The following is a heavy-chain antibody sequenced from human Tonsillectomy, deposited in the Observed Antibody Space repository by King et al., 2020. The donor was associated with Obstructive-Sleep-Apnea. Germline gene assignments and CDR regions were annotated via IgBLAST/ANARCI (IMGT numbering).Heavy chain of an antibody. CDR2: IRRKVYGGTT. D-gene: IGHD3-22*01. V-gene: IGHV3-49*03. CDR1: GFTFGDYA. CDR3: TRDLGYYDTSGYLGFY. J-gene: IGHJ4*02. Sequence: VQLVESGGGLVQPGRSLRLSCTASGFTFGDYAMSWFRQAPGKGLEWVGFIRRKVYGGTTEYAESVKGRLTISRDDSKSIAYLQMTSLKTEDTAVYYCTRDLGYYDTSGYLGFYWGQGTLVTVSS.